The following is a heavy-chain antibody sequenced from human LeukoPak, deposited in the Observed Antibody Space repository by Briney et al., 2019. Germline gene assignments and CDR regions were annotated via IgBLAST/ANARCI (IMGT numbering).Heavy chain of an antibody. J-gene: IGHJ2*01. V-gene: IGHV3-23*01. CDR3: AKAWTDYWYFDL. Sequence: PGASLRLSCAVSGFTFSSYAMTWVRQAPGKGLEWVSAIGVGGSNTFYADSVKGRSTISRDNSKNTLYLQVNSLRAEDTAVYYCAKAWTDYWYFDLWGRGTLVTVSS. CDR1: GFTFSSYA. CDR2: IGVGGSNT. D-gene: IGHD3/OR15-3a*01.